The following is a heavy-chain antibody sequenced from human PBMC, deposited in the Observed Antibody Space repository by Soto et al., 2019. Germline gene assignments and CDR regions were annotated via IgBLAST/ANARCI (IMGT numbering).Heavy chain of an antibody. CDR3: ARELTIFGVVIKRGAFDI. J-gene: IGHJ3*02. Sequence: PSETLSLTCTVSGGSISSGDYYWSWIRQPPGKGLEWIGYIYYSGSTYYNPSLKSRVTISLDTSKNQFSLKLRSVTAADTAVYYCARELTIFGVVIKRGAFDIWGQGTTV. V-gene: IGHV4-30-4*01. D-gene: IGHD3-3*01. CDR1: GGSISSGDYY. CDR2: IYYSGST.